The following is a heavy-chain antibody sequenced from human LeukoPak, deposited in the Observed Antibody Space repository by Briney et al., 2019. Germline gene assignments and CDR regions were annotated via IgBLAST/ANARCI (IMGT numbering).Heavy chain of an antibody. CDR2: IYTSGST. CDR3: ARDSLYDFWSGYFPQGMDV. J-gene: IGHJ6*02. Sequence: PSQTLSLTCTVSGGSISSGSYYWSWIRQPAGKGLEWIGRIYTSGSTNYNPSLKSRVTISVDTSKNQFSLKPSSVTAADTAVYYCARDSLYDFWSGYFPQGMDVWGQGTTVTVSS. D-gene: IGHD3-3*01. V-gene: IGHV4-61*02. CDR1: GGSISSGSYY.